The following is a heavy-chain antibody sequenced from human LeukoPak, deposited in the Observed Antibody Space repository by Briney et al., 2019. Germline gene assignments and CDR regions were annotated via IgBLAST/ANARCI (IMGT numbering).Heavy chain of an antibody. Sequence: SETLSLTCTVSGYSISSGYYWGWIRQPPGKGLEWIGSIHHSGSTYYNPSLKSRVTISVDTSKNQFSLKLSSVTAADTAVYYCGRYSVPPYYFDYWGQGTLVTVSS. CDR3: GRYSVPPYYFDY. CDR1: GYSISSGYY. J-gene: IGHJ4*02. V-gene: IGHV4-38-2*02. D-gene: IGHD2-2*01. CDR2: IHHSGST.